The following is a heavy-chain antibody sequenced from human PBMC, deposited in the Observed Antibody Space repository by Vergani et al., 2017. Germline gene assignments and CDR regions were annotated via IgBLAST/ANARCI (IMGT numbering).Heavy chain of an antibody. D-gene: IGHD6-6*01. CDR3: SGDEYSSSSGLGYYGIDV. V-gene: IGHV3-21*01. CDR1: GFTFSSYS. Sequence: EVQLVESGGGLVKPGGSLRLSCAASGFTFSSYSMNWVRQAPGKGLEWVSSISSSSSYIYYAESVKGRFTISRDNDKNSMYLQMNSLRAEDTAVYDCSGDEYSSSSGLGYYGIDVWGRGTTITVS. J-gene: IGHJ6*02. CDR2: ISSSSSYI.